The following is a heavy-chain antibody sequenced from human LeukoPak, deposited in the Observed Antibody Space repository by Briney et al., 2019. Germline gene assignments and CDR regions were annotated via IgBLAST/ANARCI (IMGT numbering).Heavy chain of an antibody. Sequence: PGGTLRLSCAASGFTFSSYAMHWVRQARGKGREGGAVISYDGSNKYYADAVKGRFTISRDNSKNTLYLQMNSLRAEDTAVYYCARGLHYYDILTGYYRSGYMDVWGKGTTVTVSS. D-gene: IGHD3-9*01. CDR3: ARGLHYYDILTGYYRSGYMDV. J-gene: IGHJ6*03. CDR2: ISYDGSNK. V-gene: IGHV3-30*04. CDR1: GFTFSSYA.